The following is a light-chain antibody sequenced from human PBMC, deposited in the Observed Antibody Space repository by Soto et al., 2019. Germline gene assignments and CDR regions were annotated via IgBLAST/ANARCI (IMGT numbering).Light chain of an antibody. Sequence: DIQMTQSPSTLSASVGDRVTITCRASQSISSWMAWYQQKPGKAPKLLIYKASSLESGVPSRFSGSGSGTEFTLTIRSLQPDDFATYYCQQFYNYFRTFGQGTKVEIK. J-gene: IGKJ1*01. V-gene: IGKV1-5*03. CDR2: KAS. CDR1: QSISSW. CDR3: QQFYNYFRT.